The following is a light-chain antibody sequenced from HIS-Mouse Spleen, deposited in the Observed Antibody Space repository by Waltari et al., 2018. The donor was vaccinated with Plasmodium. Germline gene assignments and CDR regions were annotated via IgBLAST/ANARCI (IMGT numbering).Light chain of an antibody. CDR2: DAS. J-gene: IGKJ2*01. CDR3: QQYDNLPYT. Sequence: DIQMTQSSSSLSSSVRDKITITSQASQDISNYLNWYQQKPGKAPKLLIYDASNLETGVPSRFSGSGSGTDFTFTISSLQPEDIATYYCQQYDNLPYTFGQGTKLEIK. V-gene: IGKV1-33*01. CDR1: QDISNY.